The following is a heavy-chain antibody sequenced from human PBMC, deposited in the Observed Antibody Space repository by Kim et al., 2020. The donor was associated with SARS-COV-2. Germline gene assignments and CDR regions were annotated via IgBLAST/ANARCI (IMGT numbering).Heavy chain of an antibody. V-gene: IGHV1-3*01. CDR1: GYTFANYA. Sequence: ASVKVSCQASGYTFANYAIHWVRQAPGQRLEWMGWINAGNGNTKYSQKFQGRVTITRDTYASTAYMELSSLRSEDTAVYYCARDRLVTALIPDDAFDIWGQGTLVTVSS. D-gene: IGHD2-21*02. J-gene: IGHJ3*02. CDR2: INAGNGNT. CDR3: ARDRLVTALIPDDAFDI.